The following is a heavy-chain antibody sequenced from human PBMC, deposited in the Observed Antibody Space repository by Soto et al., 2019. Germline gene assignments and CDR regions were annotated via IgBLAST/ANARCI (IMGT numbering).Heavy chain of an antibody. Sequence: VVSLRLSCAASGFTFSSCPMSWVRQAPGRGLEWVSAIRGSDGNTDYAESVKGRFTISRDNSKNTLYLQMDTLRAEDTALYYCAREPVGPDYAMDVWGQGTTVTVSS. J-gene: IGHJ6*02. V-gene: IGHV3-23*01. CDR3: AREPVGPDYAMDV. D-gene: IGHD1-26*01. CDR2: IRGSDGNT. CDR1: GFTFSSCP.